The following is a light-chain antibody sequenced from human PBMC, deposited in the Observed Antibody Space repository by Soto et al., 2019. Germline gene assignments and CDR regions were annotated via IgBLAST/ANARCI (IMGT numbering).Light chain of an antibody. Sequence: QSVLTQPPSVSGAPGQRVTISCTESSSNIGAGYDVHWYQQLPGTAPKLLIYGNSNRPSGVPDRFSGSKSGTSASLAITGLQAEDEADYYCQSYDNSLSAWVFGGGTKVTVL. CDR2: GNS. CDR3: QSYDNSLSAWV. V-gene: IGLV1-40*01. CDR1: SSNIGAGYD. J-gene: IGLJ3*02.